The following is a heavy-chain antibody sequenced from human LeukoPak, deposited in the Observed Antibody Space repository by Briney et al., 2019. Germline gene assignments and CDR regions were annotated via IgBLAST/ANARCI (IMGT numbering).Heavy chain of an antibody. CDR1: GGSISSGDYY. CDR3: ARGLFRVVTFDY. J-gene: IGHJ4*02. Sequence: SETLSLTCTVSGGSISSGDYYWSWIRQPPGKGLEWIGYIYYSGSTYYNPSLKSRVTILVDTSKNQFSLKLSSVTAADTAVYYCARGLFRVVTFDYWGQGTLVTVSS. D-gene: IGHD3-3*01. CDR2: IYYSGST. V-gene: IGHV4-30-4*01.